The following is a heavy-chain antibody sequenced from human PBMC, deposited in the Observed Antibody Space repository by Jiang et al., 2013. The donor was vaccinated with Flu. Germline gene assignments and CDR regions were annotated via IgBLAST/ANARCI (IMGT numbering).Heavy chain of an antibody. CDR2: INNHGDRQ. V-gene: IGHV3-48*02. CDR3: AKVGITDFYSMDV. D-gene: IGHD1-26*01. Sequence: VQLLESGGDLVQPGGSLRLSCAASGFIFTTYSMIWVRQAPGKGLEWIAYINNHGDRQYYADSVRGRFTISRDHAKKLLYLQMDSLRDEDTAVYYCAKVGITDFYSMDVWGQGTTVTVSS. CDR1: GFIFTTYS. J-gene: IGHJ6*02.